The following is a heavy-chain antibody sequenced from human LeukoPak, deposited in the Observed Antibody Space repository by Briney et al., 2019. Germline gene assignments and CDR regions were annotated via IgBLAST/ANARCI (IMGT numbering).Heavy chain of an antibody. D-gene: IGHD4-17*01. CDR3: VRSPSSYDYGDPLLG. CDR2: IYYSGST. V-gene: IGHV4-59*01. Sequence: SETLSLTCTVSGGSISSYYWSWIRQPPGKGLEWIGYIYYSGSTNYNPSLKTRVTISVDTSKNQFSLKLSSVTAADTAVYYCVRSPSSYDYGDPLLGWGQGTLVTVSS. CDR1: GGSISSYY. J-gene: IGHJ4*02.